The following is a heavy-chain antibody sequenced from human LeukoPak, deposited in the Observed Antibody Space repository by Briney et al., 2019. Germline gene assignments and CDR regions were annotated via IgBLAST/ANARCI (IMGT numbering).Heavy chain of an antibody. J-gene: IGHJ4*02. CDR3: AKDSGDGYHQGYFDY. D-gene: IGHD5-24*01. Sequence: PGGSLRLSCAASGFTYSSYAMSWVRHAPGKGLEWVSAISGSGGSTYYADSVKGRFTISIDNSKNTLYLQMNSLRAEDTAVYYCAKDSGDGYHQGYFDYWGQGTLVTVSS. CDR2: ISGSGGST. V-gene: IGHV3-23*01. CDR1: GFTYSSYA.